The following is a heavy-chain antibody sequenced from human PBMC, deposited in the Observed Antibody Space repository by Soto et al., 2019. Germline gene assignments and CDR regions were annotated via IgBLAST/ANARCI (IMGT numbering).Heavy chain of an antibody. V-gene: IGHV1-3*01. CDR2: INAGNGNT. CDR3: VKDYGDGSGRGHQEY. J-gene: IGHJ4*02. Sequence: GASVKVSCKASGYTFTSYAMHWVRQAPGQRLEWMGWINAGNGNTKYSQKFQGRVTITRDTSASTAYMELSSLRSEDTAVYYCVKDYGDGSGRGHQEYWGQGTLVTVSS. D-gene: IGHD3-10*01. CDR1: GYTFTSYA.